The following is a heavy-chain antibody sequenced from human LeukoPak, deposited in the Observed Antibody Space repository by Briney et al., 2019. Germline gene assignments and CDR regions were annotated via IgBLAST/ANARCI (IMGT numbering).Heavy chain of an antibody. V-gene: IGHV1-24*01. J-gene: IGHJ4*02. D-gene: IGHD2-2*01. CDR3: APLPTDCSSTSCLPLGY. CDR1: GYTLTELS. CDR2: FDPEDGET. Sequence: ASVKVSCKVSGYTLTELSMHWVRQAPGKGLEWMGGFDPEDGETIYAQKFQGRVTMTEDTSTDTAYMELSSLRSEDTAVYYCAPLPTDCSSTSCLPLGYWGQGTLVTVSS.